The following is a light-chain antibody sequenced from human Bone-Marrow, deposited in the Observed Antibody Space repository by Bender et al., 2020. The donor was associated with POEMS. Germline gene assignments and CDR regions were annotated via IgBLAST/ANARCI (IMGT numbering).Light chain of an antibody. J-gene: IGLJ2*01. CDR2: EVS. Sequence: QSALTQPASVSGSPGQSVTISCTGSSSNVRSYNLVSWYQQRPGKVPKLIIYEVSKRPSGVSNRFSGSKSGNTASLTISGLQAEDEADYYCCSYAGSSTYVVFGGGTKLTVL. CDR1: SSNVRSYNL. CDR3: CSYAGSSTYVV. V-gene: IGLV2-23*02.